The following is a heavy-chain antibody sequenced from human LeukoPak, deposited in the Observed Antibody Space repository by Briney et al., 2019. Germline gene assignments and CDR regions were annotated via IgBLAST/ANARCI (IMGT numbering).Heavy chain of an antibody. V-gene: IGHV4-4*07. Sequence: SSETLSLTCTVSGDSISSYYWSWIRQPAGKGLEWIGRIYSSGSTNYNPSLKSRVTMSLDTSKNQFSLRLSSVTAADTAVYYCARDRDYYGSGTYGMDVWSQGTTVTVSS. D-gene: IGHD3-10*01. J-gene: IGHJ6*02. CDR2: IYSSGST. CDR3: ARDRDYYGSGTYGMDV. CDR1: GDSISSYY.